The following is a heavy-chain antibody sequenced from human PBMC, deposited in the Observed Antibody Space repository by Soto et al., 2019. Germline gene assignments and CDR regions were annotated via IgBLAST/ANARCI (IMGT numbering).Heavy chain of an antibody. J-gene: IGHJ4*02. Sequence: EVQLLESGGDLVQPGGSLRLSCAASGFSFSTSSMAWVRQPPGKGLEWVSAISPSASDTLYADSVKGRFTISRVNSQNTLVLQMPSLRADDTAVYYCAKGGYTFAYEWGQGALVTVSS. CDR1: GFSFSTSS. V-gene: IGHV3-23*01. CDR3: AKGGYTFAYE. D-gene: IGHD5-12*01. CDR2: ISPSASDT.